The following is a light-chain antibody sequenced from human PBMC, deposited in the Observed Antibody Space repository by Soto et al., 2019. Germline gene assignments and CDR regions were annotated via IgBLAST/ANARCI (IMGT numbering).Light chain of an antibody. J-gene: IGKJ1*01. Sequence: DIQMTQSPSTLSASVGDRVTITCRASQSISSWLAWYQQKPGKAPKLLIYKASSLESGVPSRFSGSGSGTEFTLTSSSLQPDDFATYYCQQYNSYSSTWTFGQGTKVEIK. CDR1: QSISSW. CDR2: KAS. CDR3: QQYNSYSSTWT. V-gene: IGKV1-5*03.